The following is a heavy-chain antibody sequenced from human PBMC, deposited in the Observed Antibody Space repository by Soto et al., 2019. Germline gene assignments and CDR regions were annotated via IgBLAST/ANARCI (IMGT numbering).Heavy chain of an antibody. V-gene: IGHV3-23*01. D-gene: IGHD6-19*01. J-gene: IGHJ4*02. CDR2: ISGSGGST. CDR3: AKSKDSGWYGPLRY. Sequence: EVQLLESGGGLVQPGGSLRLSCAASGFTFSSYAMSWVRQAPGKGLEWVSAISGSGGSTYYADSVKGRFTISSDNSKNTLYLQMNSLRAEDTAVYYCAKSKDSGWYGPLRYWGQGTLVTVSS. CDR1: GFTFSSYA.